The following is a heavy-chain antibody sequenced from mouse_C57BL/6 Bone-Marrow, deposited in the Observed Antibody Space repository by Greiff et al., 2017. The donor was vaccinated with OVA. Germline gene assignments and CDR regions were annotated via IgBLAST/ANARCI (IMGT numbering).Heavy chain of an antibody. Sequence: VQLKESGPGLVKPSQSLSLTCSVTGYSITSGYYWNWIRQFPGNKLEWMGYISYDGSNNYNPSLKNRISITRDTSKNQFFLKLNSVTTEDTATYYCARDGPRTGTPFAYWGQGTLVTVSA. D-gene: IGHD4-1*01. J-gene: IGHJ3*01. CDR2: ISYDGSN. CDR3: ARDGPRTGTPFAY. V-gene: IGHV3-6*01. CDR1: GYSITSGYY.